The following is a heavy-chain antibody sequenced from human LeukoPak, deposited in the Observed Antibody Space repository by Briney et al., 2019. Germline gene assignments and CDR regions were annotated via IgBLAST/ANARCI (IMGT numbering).Heavy chain of an antibody. D-gene: IGHD2-8*02. CDR2: ISGSGRGGNT. CDR3: PTYRQVLLPFES. Sequence: GGSLRLSCAASGFTFSTYAMSWVRQATGKGLEWVSGISGSGRGGNTYYADSVKGRFTISRDNSKNTLSLQMNSLRAEDTAIYYCPTYRQVLLPFESWGQGTLVTVSS. J-gene: IGHJ4*02. CDR1: GFTFSTYA. V-gene: IGHV3-23*01.